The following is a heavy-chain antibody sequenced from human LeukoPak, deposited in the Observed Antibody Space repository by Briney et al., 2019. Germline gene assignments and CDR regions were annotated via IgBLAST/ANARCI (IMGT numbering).Heavy chain of an antibody. CDR1: GFTFSSYV. CDR2: IRYDGSNK. CDR3: ARNRYLDY. V-gene: IGHV3-30*02. Sequence: GGSLRLSCAASGFTFSSYVMHWVRQAPGKGLEWVAFIRYDGSNKYYADSVKGRFTISRDNAKNSLYLQMNSLRAEDTAVYYCARNRYLDYWGQGILVTVSS. J-gene: IGHJ4*02.